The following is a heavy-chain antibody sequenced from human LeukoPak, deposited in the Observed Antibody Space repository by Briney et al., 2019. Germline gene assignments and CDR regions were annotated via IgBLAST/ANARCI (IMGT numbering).Heavy chain of an antibody. V-gene: IGHV4-38-2*01. D-gene: IGHD6-19*01. CDR2: IYHSGST. J-gene: IGHJ5*02. Sequence: SETLSLTCAVSGYSISSGYYWGWIRQPPGKGLEWIGRIYHSGSTYYNPSLKSRVTISVDTSKNQFSLKLSSVTAADTAVYYCATEVGQWLVRTWGQGTLVTVSS. CDR3: ATEVGQWLVRT. CDR1: GYSISSGYY.